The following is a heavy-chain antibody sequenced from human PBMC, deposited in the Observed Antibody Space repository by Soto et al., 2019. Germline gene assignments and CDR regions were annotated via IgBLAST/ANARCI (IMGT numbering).Heavy chain of an antibody. Sequence: EVQLVETGGGLIQPGGSLRLSCAASGFIVSRHYMYWVRRAPGKGLEWVSVIDGGGYTYYADSVKGRFTISRDNSKNTLHLQMNSLRAEDSAVYYCARGGGSAYVTPPISNWFDPWGQGTLVTLSS. D-gene: IGHD3-22*01. J-gene: IGHJ5*02. CDR3: ARGGGSAYVTPPISNWFDP. CDR1: GFIVSRHY. CDR2: IDGGGYT. V-gene: IGHV3-53*02.